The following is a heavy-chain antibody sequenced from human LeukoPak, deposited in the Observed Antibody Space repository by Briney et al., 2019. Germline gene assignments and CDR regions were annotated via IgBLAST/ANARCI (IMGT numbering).Heavy chain of an antibody. J-gene: IGHJ3*01. CDR3: ARENGDYVDAFDV. CDR1: GYTFTGYY. V-gene: IGHV1-2*02. Sequence: ATVKVSCKASGYTFTGYYMHRVRQAPGQGLEWMGWINPNSGGTNYAQKFQGRVTMTRDTSISTAYMELSRLRSDDTAVYYCARENGDYVDAFDVWGQGAMVTVSP. CDR2: INPNSGGT. D-gene: IGHD4-17*01.